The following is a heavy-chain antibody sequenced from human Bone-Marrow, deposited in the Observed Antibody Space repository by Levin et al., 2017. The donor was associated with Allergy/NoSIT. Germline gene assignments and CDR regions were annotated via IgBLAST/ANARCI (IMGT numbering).Heavy chain of an antibody. CDR1: GFTFSSYG. CDR3: ARETAALIDS. Sequence: GGSLRLSCGASGFTFSSYGMNWVRQTPGKGLEWISSISIGGVYIYYADSVKGRFTISRDNAENSLYLQMNNLRTEDTAVYYCARETAALIDSWGQGTLVTVSS. D-gene: IGHD6-13*01. V-gene: IGHV3-21*06. J-gene: IGHJ4*02. CDR2: ISIGGVYI.